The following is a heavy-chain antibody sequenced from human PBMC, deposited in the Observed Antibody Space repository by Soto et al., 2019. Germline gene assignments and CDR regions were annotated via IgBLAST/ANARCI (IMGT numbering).Heavy chain of an antibody. CDR2: IYYSGST. J-gene: IGHJ4*02. D-gene: IGHD6-19*01. CDR1: GGSISSSSYY. Sequence: QLQLQESGPGLVKPSETLSLTCTVSGGSISSSSYYWGWIRQPPGKGLEWIGSIYYSGSTYYNPSLKSRVTISVDTSKNQFSLKLSSVTAADTAVYYCARHLISSGEVSPWVNWGQGTLVTVSS. CDR3: ARHLISSGEVSPWVN. V-gene: IGHV4-39*01.